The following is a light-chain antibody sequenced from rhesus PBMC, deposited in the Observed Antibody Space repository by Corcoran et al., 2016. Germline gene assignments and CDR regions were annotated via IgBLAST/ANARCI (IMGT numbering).Light chain of an antibody. Sequence: DIQMTQSPSSLSASVGDTVTITCRASQGISSYLAWYQQKTGKAPKLLIYKASSLQSGVPSRFSGSGSWTDFTLTISSLQPEDFATYYFQQHHTYPPTFGRGTKVEIK. V-gene: IGKV1-25*01. J-gene: IGKJ4*01. CDR2: KAS. CDR3: QQHHTYPPT. CDR1: QGISSY.